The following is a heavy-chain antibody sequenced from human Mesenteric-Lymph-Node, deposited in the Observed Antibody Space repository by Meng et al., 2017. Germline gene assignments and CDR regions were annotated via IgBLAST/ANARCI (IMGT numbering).Heavy chain of an antibody. Sequence: QVELKESGAGLVTPSGTLALTCAVAGGSISWGTWWSWVRQPPGKGLQWIGEFFHSGIPNYNPSLKSRATISVDTSKNHFSLKLSSVTAADTAVYYCTKNGAYSLEYWGQGALVTVSS. CDR1: GGSISWGTW. CDR3: TKNGAYSLEY. CDR2: FFHSGIP. V-gene: IGHV4-4*02. D-gene: IGHD2-15*01. J-gene: IGHJ4*02.